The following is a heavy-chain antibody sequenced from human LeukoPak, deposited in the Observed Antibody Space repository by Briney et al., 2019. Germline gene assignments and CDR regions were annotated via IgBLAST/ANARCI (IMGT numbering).Heavy chain of an antibody. V-gene: IGHV1-18*01. CDR2: ISAYNGNT. J-gene: IGHJ4*02. CDR3: AIRRGLLWFGDSSDGYFDY. Sequence: ASVKVSCKASGYTFTSYGISWVRQAPGQGLEWMGWISAYNGNTNYAQKLQGRVTMTTDTSTSTAYMELRSLRSDDTAVYYCAIRRGLLWFGDSSDGYFDYWGQGTLVTVSS. CDR1: GYTFTSYG. D-gene: IGHD3-10*01.